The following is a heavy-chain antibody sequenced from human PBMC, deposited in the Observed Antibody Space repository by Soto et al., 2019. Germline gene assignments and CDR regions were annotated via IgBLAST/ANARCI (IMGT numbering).Heavy chain of an antibody. Sequence: SETLSLTCTVSGGSISSYYWSWIRQPPGKGLEWIGYIYYSGSTNYNPSLKSRVTISVDTSKNQFSLKLSSVTAADTAVYYCARRTIFGVVIGGDDYYYYGMDVWGQGTTVTVSS. J-gene: IGHJ6*02. CDR3: ARRTIFGVVIGGDDYYYYGMDV. CDR2: IYYSGST. CDR1: GGSISSYY. V-gene: IGHV4-59*01. D-gene: IGHD3-3*01.